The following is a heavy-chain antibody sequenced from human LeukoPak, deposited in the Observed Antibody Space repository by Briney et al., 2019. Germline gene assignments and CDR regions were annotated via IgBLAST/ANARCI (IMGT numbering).Heavy chain of an antibody. D-gene: IGHD1-7*01. J-gene: IGHJ6*03. CDR3: ARLTGTTAYYYYYYMDV. V-gene: IGHV3-21*01. CDR2: ISSSSSYI. CDR1: GFTFSSYS. Sequence: GGSLRLSCAASGFTFSSYSMNWVRQAPGKGLEWVLSISSSSSYIYYADSVKGRFTISRDNAKNSLYLQMNSLRAEDTAVYYCARLTGTTAYYYYYYMDVWGKGTTVTVSS.